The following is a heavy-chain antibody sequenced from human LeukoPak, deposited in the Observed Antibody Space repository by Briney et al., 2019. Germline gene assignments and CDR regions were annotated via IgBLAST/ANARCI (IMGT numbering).Heavy chain of an antibody. CDR2: ISSSSSTI. V-gene: IGHV3-48*01. D-gene: IGHD5-18*01. J-gene: IGHJ4*02. CDR1: GFTFSSYS. CDR3: ARTPQYSYGLLDY. Sequence: GGSLRLSCAASGFTFSSYSMNWVRQAPGKGLEWVSYISSSSSTIYYADSVKGRFTIFRDNSKNTVYLQMNSLRAEDTAVYYCARTPQYSYGLLDYWGQGTLVTVSS.